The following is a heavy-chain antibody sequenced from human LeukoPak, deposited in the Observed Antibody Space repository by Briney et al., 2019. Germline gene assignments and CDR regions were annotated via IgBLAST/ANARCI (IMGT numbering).Heavy chain of an antibody. CDR3: ARGWDYYGSGSYFDY. Sequence: SETLSLTCTVSGGSISSSNYYWGWVRQPPGEGLEWIGNIFYSGSTYYSPSLKSRVTLSVDTSKNQSSLKLSSVTAADTAVYYCARGWDYYGSGSYFDYWGQGTLVTVSS. CDR1: GGSISSSNYY. V-gene: IGHV4-39*07. CDR2: IFYSGST. D-gene: IGHD3-10*01. J-gene: IGHJ4*02.